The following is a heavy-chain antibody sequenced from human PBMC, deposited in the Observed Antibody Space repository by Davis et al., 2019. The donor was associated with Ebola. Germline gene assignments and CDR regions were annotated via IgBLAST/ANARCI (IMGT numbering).Heavy chain of an antibody. CDR3: ARDPDTSGYYSWFDP. CDR2: IWSHGNDY. J-gene: IGHJ5*02. CDR1: GFTFSHYG. Sequence: GESLKISCAASGFTFSHYGMHWVRQAPGKGLEWVARIWSHGNDYVYADSMRGRFTISRDNSKNTLYLQMNSLRVEDTDVYYCARDPDTSGYYSWFDPWGQGTLVTVS. D-gene: IGHD6-19*01. V-gene: IGHV3-33*01.